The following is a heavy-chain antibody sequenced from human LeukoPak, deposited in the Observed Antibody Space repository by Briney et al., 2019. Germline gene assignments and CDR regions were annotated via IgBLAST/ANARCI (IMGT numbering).Heavy chain of an antibody. CDR1: GGSISSGNHY. V-gene: IGHV4-39*01. D-gene: IGHD5-12*01. CDR3: ARYPYSDSGVWQAFDY. CDR2: MHYSGIT. J-gene: IGHJ4*02. Sequence: SETLSLTCIVSGGSISSGNHYWGWIRQPPGKGLEWTGSMHYSGITYYNPSLTSRVTISVDTSKNQFSLRLTSVTAADTAVYYCARYPYSDSGVWQAFDYWGQGTLVTVSS.